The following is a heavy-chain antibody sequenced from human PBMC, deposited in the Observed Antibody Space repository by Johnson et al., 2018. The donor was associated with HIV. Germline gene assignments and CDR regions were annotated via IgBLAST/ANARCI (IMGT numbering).Heavy chain of an antibody. CDR2: ISYDGSHK. CDR3: ARAISAFGGVSAFDI. J-gene: IGHJ3*02. Sequence: QLLESGGGVVQPGGSLTLSCADSGFTFSIYAMHWVRQAPGEGLAWVAAISYDGSHKYYADSLKVRFTISRDNSKNTLYLHMNSLRTEDTAVFYCARAISAFGGVSAFDIWGQGTMVTVSS. D-gene: IGHD3-10*01. V-gene: IGHV3-30-3*01. CDR1: GFTFSIYA.